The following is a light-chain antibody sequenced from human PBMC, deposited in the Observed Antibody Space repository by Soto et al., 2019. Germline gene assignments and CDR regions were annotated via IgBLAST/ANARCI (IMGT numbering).Light chain of an antibody. CDR3: SSYTTSDTLV. Sequence: QSALTQPVSVSGSPGQSITISCTGTSGDIGSYDYVSWYQQPPGKAPKLILYEVSNRPSGISNRFSGSKSGSMASLTVSGLQSEDEADYFCSSYTTSDTLVFGGGTKLTVL. CDR2: EVS. CDR1: SGDIGSYDY. J-gene: IGLJ2*01. V-gene: IGLV2-14*01.